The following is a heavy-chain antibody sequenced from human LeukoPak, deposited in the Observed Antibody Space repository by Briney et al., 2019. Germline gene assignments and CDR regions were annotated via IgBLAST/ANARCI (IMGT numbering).Heavy chain of an antibody. D-gene: IGHD3-10*01. CDR2: IRYDENNK. V-gene: IGHV3-30*02. CDR3: AKDILTMVPGLDV. J-gene: IGHJ6*04. Sequence: GRSLRLSRAASVFTFSSYCMHGVRHAPGKGRERVAFIRYDENNKYYADTVKGRFTISRDNSKNTLYLQINSLRAEDTAVYYCAKDILTMVPGLDVWGKGTTVTVSS. CDR1: VFTFSSYC.